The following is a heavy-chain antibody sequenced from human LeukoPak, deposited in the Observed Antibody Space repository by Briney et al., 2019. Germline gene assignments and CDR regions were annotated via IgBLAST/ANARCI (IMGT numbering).Heavy chain of an antibody. D-gene: IGHD3-3*01. V-gene: IGHV3-48*01. Sequence: HPGGSLRLSCAASGFTFSSYSMNWVRQAPGKGLEWVSYISSSSSTIYYADSVKGRFTISRDNAKNSLYLQMNSLRAEDTAVYYCARGYYDFWSGYYTDFDYWGQGTLVTVSS. CDR2: ISSSSSTI. CDR1: GFTFSSYS. J-gene: IGHJ4*02. CDR3: ARGYYDFWSGYYTDFDY.